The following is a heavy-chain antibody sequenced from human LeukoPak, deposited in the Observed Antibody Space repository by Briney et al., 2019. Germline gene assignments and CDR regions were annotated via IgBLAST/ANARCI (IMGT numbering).Heavy chain of an antibody. CDR1: RGTFSSYA. D-gene: IGHD3-10*01. CDR3: ARAVGLTVRGVIGGY. CDR2: INPNSGGT. Sequence: ASVKVSCKASRGTFSSYAINWVRQAPGQGLEWMGWINPNSGGTNYAQKFQGRVTMTRDTSISTAYMELSSLRSEDTAVYYCARAVGLTVRGVIGGYWGQGTLVTVSS. V-gene: IGHV1-2*02. J-gene: IGHJ4*02.